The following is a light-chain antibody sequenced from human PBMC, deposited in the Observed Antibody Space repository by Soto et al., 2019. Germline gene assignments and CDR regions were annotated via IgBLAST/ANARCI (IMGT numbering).Light chain of an antibody. CDR1: QGIGDT. Sequence: EVVMTQSPATLSVSPGEGVTLSCRANQGIGDTLAWYQHKPGQAPRLLIYGAYSRAIGIPDRFSGSGSGTDFTLTISRLEPEDFAVYYCQQYGSSPATFGQGNKLDIK. V-gene: IGKV3-20*01. J-gene: IGKJ1*01. CDR3: QQYGSSPAT. CDR2: GAY.